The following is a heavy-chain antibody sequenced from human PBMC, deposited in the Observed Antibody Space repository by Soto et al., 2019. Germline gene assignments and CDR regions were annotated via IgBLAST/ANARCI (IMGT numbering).Heavy chain of an antibody. J-gene: IGHJ5*02. Sequence: PSETLSLTCTVSGGSISSGNYCWTWIRQPPGKGLEWIGYIHYTGDTYYNPSLKSRTTISRVTSRNQFSLKLTSVTAADTAVYYCARDFHDSDGYRLDPWGQGTLVTVSS. D-gene: IGHD3-22*01. CDR3: ARDFHDSDGYRLDP. V-gene: IGHV4-30-4*01. CDR2: IHYTGDT. CDR1: GGSISSGNYC.